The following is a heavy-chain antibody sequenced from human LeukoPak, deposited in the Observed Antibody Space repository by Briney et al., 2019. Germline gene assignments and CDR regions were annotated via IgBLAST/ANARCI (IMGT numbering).Heavy chain of an antibody. CDR1: GFTFSSYG. CDR2: IWFDGSNK. V-gene: IGHV3-33*06. J-gene: IGHJ4*02. Sequence: GGSLRLSCAASGFTFSSYGMHWVRQAPGKGLEWVAVIWFDGSNKFYRDSVRGRFTISRDDSKNTLYLQMHSLRAEDTAVYYCAKANWDDEYIFTNWGQGTLVTVSS. CDR3: AKANWDDEYIFTN. D-gene: IGHD1-1*01.